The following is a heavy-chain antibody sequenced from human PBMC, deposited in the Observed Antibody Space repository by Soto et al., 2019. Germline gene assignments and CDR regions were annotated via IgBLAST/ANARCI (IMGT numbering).Heavy chain of an antibody. CDR1: GFTFSSYW. CDR3: ARDLGYYASGSRRALGAFDI. V-gene: IGHV3-7*01. D-gene: IGHD3-10*01. J-gene: IGHJ3*02. Sequence: GGSLRLSCAASGFTFSSYWMSWVRQAPGKGLEWVANIKQDGSEKYYVDSVKGRFTISRDNAKNSLYLQMNSLRAEDTAVYYCARDLGYYASGSRRALGAFDIWGQGTMVTVSS. CDR2: IKQDGSEK.